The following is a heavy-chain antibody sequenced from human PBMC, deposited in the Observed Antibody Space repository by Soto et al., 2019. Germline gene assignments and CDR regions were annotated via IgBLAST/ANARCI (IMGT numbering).Heavy chain of an antibody. CDR2: ISAYNGNT. V-gene: IGHV1-18*01. D-gene: IGHD6-13*01. CDR1: GYTFTSYG. J-gene: IGHJ4*02. CDR3: ARDFRGIAAAVQATFDY. Sequence: ASVKVSCKASGYTFTSYGIGWVRQAPGQGLEWMGWISAYNGNTNYAQKLQGRVTMTTDTSTSTAYMELRSLRSDDTAVYYCARDFRGIAAAVQATFDYWGQGTLVTVSS.